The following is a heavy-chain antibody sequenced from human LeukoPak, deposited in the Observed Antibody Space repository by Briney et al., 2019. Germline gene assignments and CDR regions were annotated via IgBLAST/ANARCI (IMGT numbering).Heavy chain of an antibody. V-gene: IGHV3-7*05. J-gene: IGHJ3*02. CDR1: GFTFSYYW. Sequence: GSLRLSCAASGFTFSYYWMTWVRQAPGKGLEWVANIKQDGNEKYYMDSVKGRFTISRDNAKNSLYLQMNSLRAEDTAVYYCATTYWAAAFDIWGQGTMITVSS. D-gene: IGHD2-15*01. CDR3: ATTYWAAAFDI. CDR2: IKQDGNEK.